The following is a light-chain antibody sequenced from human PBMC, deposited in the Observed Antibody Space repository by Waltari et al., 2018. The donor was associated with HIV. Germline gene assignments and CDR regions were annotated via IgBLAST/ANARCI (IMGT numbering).Light chain of an antibody. J-gene: IGLJ1*01. V-gene: IGLV1-47*01. Sequence: QSVLTQPPSASGTPGQMVTISCSGSSSNIGSNYVYWYQQLPGTAPKLLIYRNNQRPSGFPDRFSGSKSGTSASLAISGLRSEDEAEYYCAAWDDSLSGYVFGTGTKVTVL. CDR1: SSNIGSNY. CDR2: RNN. CDR3: AAWDDSLSGYV.